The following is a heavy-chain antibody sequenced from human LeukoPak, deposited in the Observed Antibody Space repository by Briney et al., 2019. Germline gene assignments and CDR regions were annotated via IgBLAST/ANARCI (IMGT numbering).Heavy chain of an antibody. Sequence: GGSLRLSCAASGFTFSSYAMSRVRQAPGKGLEWVSAISGSGGSTYYADSVKGRFTISRDNSKNTLYLQMNSLRAEDTAVYYCAKGLTYYYDSSGYSQSPVFDYWAQGTLVTVSS. V-gene: IGHV3-23*01. D-gene: IGHD3-22*01. CDR3: AKGLTYYYDSSGYSQSPVFDY. CDR2: ISGSGGST. CDR1: GFTFSSYA. J-gene: IGHJ4*02.